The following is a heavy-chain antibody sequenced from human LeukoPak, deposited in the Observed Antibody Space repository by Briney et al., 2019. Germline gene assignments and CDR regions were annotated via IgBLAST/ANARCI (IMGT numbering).Heavy chain of an antibody. CDR2: INHSGST. D-gene: IGHD6-19*01. CDR3: ARAKAQWLVHWFDP. Sequence: SETLSLTCAVYGGSFSGYYWSWIRQPPGKGLEWIGEINHSGSTDYNPSLKSRVTISVDTSKNQFSLKLSSVTAADTAVYYCARAKAQWLVHWFDPWGQGTLVTVSS. J-gene: IGHJ5*02. CDR1: GGSFSGYY. V-gene: IGHV4-34*01.